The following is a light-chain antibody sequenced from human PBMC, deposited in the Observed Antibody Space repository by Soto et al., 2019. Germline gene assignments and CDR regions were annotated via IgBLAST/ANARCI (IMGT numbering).Light chain of an antibody. CDR2: DVS. V-gene: IGLV2-14*03. CDR1: SSDVGGFNY. J-gene: IGLJ2*01. CDR3: SSYSSSTTLL. Sequence: QSALTQPASVSGSPGQSITISCTGTSSDVGGFNYVSWYQQHPGKAPQLMIYDVSNRPSGVSNRFSGSKSGHTASLTISGLQAEDEADYYCSSYSSSTTLLFGGGTQLTVL.